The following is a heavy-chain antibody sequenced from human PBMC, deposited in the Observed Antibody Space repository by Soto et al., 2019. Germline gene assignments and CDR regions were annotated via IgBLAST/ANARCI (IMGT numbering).Heavy chain of an antibody. CDR1: SGSFSGYY. D-gene: IGHD3-16*01. Sequence: QVQLQQWGAGLLKPSETLSLTCAVYSGSFSGYYWSWIRQPPGKGLEWIGELYQGLSIIYNPSLESRVTISVDSSKNQFSLKLRSVTAADTAVYYCARHGGYYFDYWGQGTLVTVSS. V-gene: IGHV4-34*01. CDR3: ARHGGYYFDY. J-gene: IGHJ4*02. CDR2: LYQGLSI.